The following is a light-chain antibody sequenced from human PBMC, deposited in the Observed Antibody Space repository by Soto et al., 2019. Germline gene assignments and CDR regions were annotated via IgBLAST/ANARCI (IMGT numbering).Light chain of an antibody. V-gene: IGKV1-5*01. CDR3: QQYNSYSVT. CDR2: DAS. CDR1: QSIRSW. Sequence: DIQMTQSPSTLSAYVGERVTITCRASQSIRSWLAWYQQKPGKAPKLLIYDASNLESGVPSRFSGSGSGTEFTLNISSLQPDDFATYYCQQYNSYSVTFGQGTKVDIK. J-gene: IGKJ1*01.